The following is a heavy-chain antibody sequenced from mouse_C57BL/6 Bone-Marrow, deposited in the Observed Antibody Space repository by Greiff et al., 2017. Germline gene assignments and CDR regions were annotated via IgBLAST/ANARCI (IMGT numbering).Heavy chain of an antibody. Sequence: QVQLQQPGAELVKPGASAKLSCKASGYTFTSYWMQWVKQRPGQGLEWIGEIDPSDSYTNYNQKFKGKATLTVDTSSSTAYMQLSSLTSEDSAVYYCARWGYYYGSSWYFDVWGTGTTVTVSS. CDR2: IDPSDSYT. CDR1: GYTFTSYW. CDR3: ARWGYYYGSSWYFDV. V-gene: IGHV1-50*01. J-gene: IGHJ1*03. D-gene: IGHD1-1*01.